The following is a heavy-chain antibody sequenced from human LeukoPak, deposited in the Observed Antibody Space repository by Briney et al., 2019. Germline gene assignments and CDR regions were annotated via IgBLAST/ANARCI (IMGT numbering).Heavy chain of an antibody. CDR2: IRYDGSNK. V-gene: IGHV3-30*02. J-gene: IGHJ4*02. Sequence: TGGSLRLSCAASGFTFSSYGMHWVRQAPGKGLEWVAFIRYDGSNKNYADSVKGRFTISRDNSKNTLYLQMNSLRAEDTAVYYCTALTTDWGQGTLVTVSS. D-gene: IGHD3-3*01. CDR3: TALTTD. CDR1: GFTFSSYG.